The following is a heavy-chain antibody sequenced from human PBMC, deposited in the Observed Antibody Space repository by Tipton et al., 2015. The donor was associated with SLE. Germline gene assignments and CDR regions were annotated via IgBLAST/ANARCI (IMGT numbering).Heavy chain of an antibody. Sequence: TLSLTCAVYGGSFSGYYWSWIRQAPGKGLEWIGEINHSGSPNYNPSLKSRITISVDTSKNQFSLKLSSVTAADTAVYYCARSVTLRWPLDYWGQGTLVTVSS. D-gene: IGHD4-23*01. CDR2: INHSGSP. J-gene: IGHJ4*02. CDR3: ARSVTLRWPLDY. CDR1: GGSFSGYY. V-gene: IGHV4-34*01.